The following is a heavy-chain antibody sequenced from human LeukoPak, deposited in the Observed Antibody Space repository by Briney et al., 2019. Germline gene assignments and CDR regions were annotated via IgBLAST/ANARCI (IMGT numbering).Heavy chain of an antibody. Sequence: GGSLRLSCAASGFTFNNYWMTWVRQAPGKGLEWVANINQDGGETYYVDSVKGRFTISRDNVKYSLYLQMNSLRVEDTAVYYCAKGVPTDVWGKGTTVTVSS. CDR2: INQDGGET. V-gene: IGHV3-7*03. CDR1: GFTFNNYW. CDR3: AKGVPTDV. D-gene: IGHD3-10*01. J-gene: IGHJ6*04.